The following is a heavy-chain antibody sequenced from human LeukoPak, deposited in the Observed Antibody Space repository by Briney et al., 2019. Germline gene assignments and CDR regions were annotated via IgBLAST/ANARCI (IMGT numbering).Heavy chain of an antibody. Sequence: GGSLRLSCAASGFTFSNYSMNWVRQAPGKGLEWVSYISSGSSTIYYADSVKGRFTISRDNAKNSLYLQMNSLRAEDTAVYYCARAKRNGFDIWGQGTMVTVSS. CDR2: ISSGSSTI. CDR3: ARAKRNGFDI. J-gene: IGHJ3*02. V-gene: IGHV3-48*01. CDR1: GFTFSNYS.